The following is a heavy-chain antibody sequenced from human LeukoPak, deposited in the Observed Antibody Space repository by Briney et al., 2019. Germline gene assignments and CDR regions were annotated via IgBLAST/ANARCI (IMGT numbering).Heavy chain of an antibody. CDR2: ISAYNGNT. J-gene: IGHJ5*02. V-gene: IGHV1-18*01. CDR3: ATRDPGIAAADWFDP. CDR1: GYTFTSYG. D-gene: IGHD6-13*01. Sequence: ASVKVSCKASGYTFTSYGISWVRQAPGQGLEWMGWISAYNGNTNYAQKLQGRVTMTTDTSTSTAYMELRSLRSEDTAVYYCATRDPGIAAADWFDPWGQGTLVTVSS.